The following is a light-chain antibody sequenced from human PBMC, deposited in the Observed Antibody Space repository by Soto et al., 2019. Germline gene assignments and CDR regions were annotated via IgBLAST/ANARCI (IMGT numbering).Light chain of an antibody. CDR1: QSISNW. J-gene: IGKJ3*01. Sequence: DIQMTQSPSTLSASVGDRVTVTCRASQSISNWLSWYQQKPGKAPKLLIYDASSLESGVPSRFSGSGSGTEFTLSISSLQPDDVAAYYCQQYSSYSPFTFGPGTKVDI. V-gene: IGKV1-5*01. CDR2: DAS. CDR3: QQYSSYSPFT.